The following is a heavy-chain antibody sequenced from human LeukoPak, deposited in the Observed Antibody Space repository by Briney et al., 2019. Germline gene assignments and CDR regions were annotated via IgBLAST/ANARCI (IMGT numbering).Heavy chain of an antibody. D-gene: IGHD1-1*01. CDR1: GFTVSSNY. J-gene: IGHJ4*02. CDR2: IYSGNST. CDR3: ASGSRNLDH. Sequence: GGSLRLSCAASGFTVSSNYMSWVRQAPGKGLEWVSVIYSGNSTYYAESVEGRLTISRDNSKNTLFLQMNSLRAEDTAVYYLASGSRNLDHWGQGTLVTVSS. V-gene: IGHV3-53*01.